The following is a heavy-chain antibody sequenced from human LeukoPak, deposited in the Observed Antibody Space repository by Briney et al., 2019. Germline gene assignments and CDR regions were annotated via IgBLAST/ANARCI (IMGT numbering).Heavy chain of an antibody. CDR3: ARTDYYDSSGYFDY. CDR2: INPKSGGT. V-gene: IGHV1-2*02. D-gene: IGHD3-22*01. Sequence: GASVKVSCKASGYTFTGYYMHWVRQAPGQGLEWMGWINPKSGGTNCAQKFQGRVTMTRDTSISSAYMELSRLRSDDTAVYYCARTDYYDSSGYFDYWGQGTLVTVSS. J-gene: IGHJ4*02. CDR1: GYTFTGYY.